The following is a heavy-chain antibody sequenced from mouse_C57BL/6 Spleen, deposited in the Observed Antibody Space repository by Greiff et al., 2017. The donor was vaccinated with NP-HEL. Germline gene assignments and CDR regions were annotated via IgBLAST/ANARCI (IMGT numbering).Heavy chain of an antibody. Sequence: EVKLMESGGGLVQPKGSLKLSCAASGFSFNTYAMNWVRQAPGKGLEWVARIRSKSNNYATYYADSVKDRFTISRDDSESMLYLQMNNLKTEDTAMYYCVRHRVHYAMDYWGQGTSVTVSS. CDR1: GFSFNTYA. CDR3: VRHRVHYAMDY. J-gene: IGHJ4*01. V-gene: IGHV10-1*01. CDR2: IRSKSNNYAT.